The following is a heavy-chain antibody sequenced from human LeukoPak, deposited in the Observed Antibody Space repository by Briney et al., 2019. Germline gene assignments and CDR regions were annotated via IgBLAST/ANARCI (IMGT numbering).Heavy chain of an antibody. CDR3: ARDGYGNNYMDV. V-gene: IGHV3-53*01. J-gene: IGHJ6*03. CDR2: IYSGGTT. Sequence: PGGSLRLSCAASGFSVSSNCMSWVRQAPGKGLEWVSVIYSGGTTYSADSVKGRFTISRDNSKNTLSLQMNNLRAEDTAVYYCARDGYGNNYMDVWGKGTTVTVSS. D-gene: IGHD1/OR15-1a*01. CDR1: GFSVSSNC.